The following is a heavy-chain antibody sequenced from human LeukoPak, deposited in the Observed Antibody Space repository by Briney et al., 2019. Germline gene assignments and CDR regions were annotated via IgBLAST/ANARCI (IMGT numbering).Heavy chain of an antibody. D-gene: IGHD1-26*01. J-gene: IGHJ6*03. V-gene: IGHV5-51*01. CDR3: ARSIVGATSYYYYMDV. CDR2: IYPGDSDT. CDR1: GYSFTSHW. Sequence: GESLKISCKGSGYSFTSHWIGWVRQMPGKGLEWMGIIYPGDSDTRYSPSFQGQVTISADKSISTAYLQWSSLKASDTAMYYCARSIVGATSYYYYMDVWGKGTTVTVSS.